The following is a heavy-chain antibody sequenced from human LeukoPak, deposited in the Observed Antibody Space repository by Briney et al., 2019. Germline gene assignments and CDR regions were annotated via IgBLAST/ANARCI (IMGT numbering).Heavy chain of an antibody. Sequence: ASVKVSCKASGYIFTGYYIHWVRQAPGQGLEWMGWIKPNTADTKYAQNFRGRVTMTRDTSTSTAYMEPSRLTSDDTAVYHCAREGDGYNYFDYWGQGTLVTVSS. J-gene: IGHJ4*02. CDR2: IKPNTADT. CDR1: GYIFTGYY. D-gene: IGHD5-24*01. V-gene: IGHV1-2*02. CDR3: AREGDGYNYFDY.